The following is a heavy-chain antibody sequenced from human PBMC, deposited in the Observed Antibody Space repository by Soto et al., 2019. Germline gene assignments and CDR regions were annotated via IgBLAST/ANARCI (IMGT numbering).Heavy chain of an antibody. D-gene: IGHD2-2*01. J-gene: IGHJ4*02. Sequence: PGGSLRLSCASSGFNFSFYALHWVRQTPGKGLEWVAVISFDGNNIYYADSVRGRFTISRDSSSSMLYLQMNNLKPEVSAIYYCARVGCSSSSCVTQFDNWGQGTLVTVSS. CDR1: GFNFSFYA. CDR3: ARVGCSSSSCVTQFDN. V-gene: IGHV3-30-3*01. CDR2: ISFDGNNI.